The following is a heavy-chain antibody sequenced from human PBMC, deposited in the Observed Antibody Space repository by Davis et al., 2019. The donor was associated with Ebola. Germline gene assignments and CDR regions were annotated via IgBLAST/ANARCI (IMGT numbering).Heavy chain of an antibody. CDR1: GGSISSHY. V-gene: IGHV4-59*11. J-gene: IGHJ6*02. Sequence: PSETLSLTCTVSGGSISSHYWSWLRQPPGKGLEWIGYIYYSGSTNYNPSLKSRVTISVDTSKNQFSLKLSSVTAADTAVYYCARGTSSSALLWDVWGQGTTVTVSS. CDR2: IYYSGST. CDR3: ARGTSSSALLWDV. D-gene: IGHD6-6*01.